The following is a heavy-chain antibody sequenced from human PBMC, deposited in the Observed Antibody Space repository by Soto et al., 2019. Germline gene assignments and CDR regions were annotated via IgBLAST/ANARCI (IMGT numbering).Heavy chain of an antibody. CDR3: ARDLSPVRAFDI. CDR2: INTYNDNT. Sequence: WASVKVSCKTSGYTFTTYGIAWVRQAPGQGLEWMGWINTYNDNTKYAQKFQGRVTMTADTSTATAFLDLGGLRSDDSAVYYCARDLSPVRAFDIWGQGTMVTVSS. CDR1: GYTFTTYG. J-gene: IGHJ3*02. V-gene: IGHV1-18*01.